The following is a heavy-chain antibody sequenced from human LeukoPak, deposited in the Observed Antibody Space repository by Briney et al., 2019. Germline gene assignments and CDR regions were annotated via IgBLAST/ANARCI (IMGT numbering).Heavy chain of an antibody. D-gene: IGHD5-12*01. V-gene: IGHV3-21*01. CDR2: ISSSSSYI. Sequence: PGGSLRLSCAASGFTFSSYGMHWVRQAPGKGLEWVSSISSSSSYIYYADSVKGRFTISRDNAKNSLYLQMNSLRAEDTAVYYCAREQKGYAHNDYWGQGTLVTVSS. CDR1: GFTFSSYG. J-gene: IGHJ4*02. CDR3: AREQKGYAHNDY.